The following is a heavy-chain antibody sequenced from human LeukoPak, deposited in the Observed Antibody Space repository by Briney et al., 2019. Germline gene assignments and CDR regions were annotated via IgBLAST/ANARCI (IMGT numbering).Heavy chain of an antibody. CDR3: AREADSPTARYWYFDL. Sequence: SETLSLTCTVSGGSVSSYYWSWMRQSPGKGLEWIGYVYYSGSTNYNPALKSRVTISLDTSENQFSLKLSSVTAADTAVYYCAREADSPTARYWYFDLWGRGTQVTVSS. CDR2: VYYSGST. D-gene: IGHD2-21*01. CDR1: GGSVSSYY. J-gene: IGHJ2*01. V-gene: IGHV4-59*02.